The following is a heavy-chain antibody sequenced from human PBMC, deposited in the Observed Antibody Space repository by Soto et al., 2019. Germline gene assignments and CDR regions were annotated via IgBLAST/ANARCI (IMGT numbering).Heavy chain of an antibody. V-gene: IGHV1-2*02. J-gene: IGHJ6*02. CDR2: INPNSGGT. CDR1: GCTFTGYY. Sequence: ASVKVSCKASGCTFTGYYMHWVRQAPGQGLEWMGWINPNSGGTNYAQKFQGRVTMTRDTSISTAYMELSRLRSDDTAVYYCARELVQGHYYGMDVWGQGTTVTVSS. CDR3: ARELVQGHYYGMDV.